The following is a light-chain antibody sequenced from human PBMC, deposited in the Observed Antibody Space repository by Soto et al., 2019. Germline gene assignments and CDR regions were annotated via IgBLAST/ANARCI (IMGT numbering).Light chain of an antibody. CDR2: GAS. CDR1: QSVSGSY. V-gene: IGKV3-20*01. J-gene: IGKJ1*01. Sequence: EIVLTQSPGTLSLSPGERATLSCRASQSVSGSYLAWYQQKPGQAPRLLIYGASSRATGIPDRFSGSGSGTDFTLPISRLEPEDVAVYYCQQYGRSLWTVGQGTKVEIK. CDR3: QQYGRSLWT.